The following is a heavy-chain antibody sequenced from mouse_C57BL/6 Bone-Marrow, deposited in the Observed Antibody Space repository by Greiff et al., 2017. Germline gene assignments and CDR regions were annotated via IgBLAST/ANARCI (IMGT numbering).Heavy chain of an antibody. V-gene: IGHV1-81*01. CDR2: IYPRSGNT. CDR3: ARWNRWLPFLYYYEMDY. Sequence: VQLQQSGAELARPGASVKLSCKASGYTFTSSGISWVKQRTGQGLEWIGEIYPRSGNTYYNEKFKGKATLTADKSSSTAYMELRSLTSEDSAVYFCARWNRWLPFLYYYEMDYWGQGTSVTVSS. CDR1: GYTFTSSG. D-gene: IGHD2-3*01. J-gene: IGHJ4*01.